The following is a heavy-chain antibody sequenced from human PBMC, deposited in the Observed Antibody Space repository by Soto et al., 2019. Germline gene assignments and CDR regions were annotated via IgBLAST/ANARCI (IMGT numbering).Heavy chain of an antibody. J-gene: IGHJ2*01. CDR3: ARTVEVAGAYWYFDL. D-gene: IGHD6-19*01. V-gene: IGHV4-39*01. Sequence: QLHLQESGPGLVKASETLSLTCTVSGGSISSSSYYWGWIRQPPGKGLEWIGSIYYSGSTYYNPAPKRRVTVSVDPSKNQFSLKLGSVTAAATSVYYCARTVEVAGAYWYFDLWGRGTLVTVSS. CDR2: IYYSGST. CDR1: GGSISSSSYY.